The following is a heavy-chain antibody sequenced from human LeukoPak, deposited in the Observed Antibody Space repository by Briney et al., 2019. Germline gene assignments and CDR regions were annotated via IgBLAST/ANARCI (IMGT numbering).Heavy chain of an antibody. CDR2: IYYSGST. D-gene: IGHD3-9*01. V-gene: IGHV4-39*07. CDR1: GGSISSSSYY. Sequence: PSETLSLTCTVSGGSISSSSYYWGWIRQPPGKGLEWIGSIYYSGSTYYNPSLKSRVTISVDTSKNQFSLKLSSVTAADTAVYYCARGSAYYDILTGYYNFDYWGQGTLVTVSS. J-gene: IGHJ4*02. CDR3: ARGSAYYDILTGYYNFDY.